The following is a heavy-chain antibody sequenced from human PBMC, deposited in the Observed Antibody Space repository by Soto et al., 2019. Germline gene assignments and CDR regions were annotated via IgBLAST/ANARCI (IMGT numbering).Heavy chain of an antibody. Sequence: SETLSLTCAVYGGSFSGYYWSWIRQPPGKGLEWIGEINHSGSTNYNPSLKSRVTISVDTSKNQFSLKLSSVTAADTAVYYCAILLWFGELLSDYWGQGTPVTVSS. CDR2: INHSGST. CDR3: AILLWFGELLSDY. J-gene: IGHJ4*02. V-gene: IGHV4-34*01. D-gene: IGHD3-10*01. CDR1: GGSFSGYY.